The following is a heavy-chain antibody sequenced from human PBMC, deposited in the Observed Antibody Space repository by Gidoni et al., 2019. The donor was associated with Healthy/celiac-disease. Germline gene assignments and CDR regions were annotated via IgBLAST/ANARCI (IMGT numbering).Heavy chain of an antibody. Sequence: QVQLVESGGGVVQPGRSLRLSCAAAGFTFSSYGMHWVRQAPGKGLEWVAVIWYDGSNKYYADSVKGRFTISRDNSKNTLYLQMNSLRAEDTAVYYCARDSYGMDVWGQGTTVTVSS. CDR1: GFTFSSYG. J-gene: IGHJ6*02. V-gene: IGHV3-33*01. CDR2: IWYDGSNK. CDR3: ARDSYGMDV.